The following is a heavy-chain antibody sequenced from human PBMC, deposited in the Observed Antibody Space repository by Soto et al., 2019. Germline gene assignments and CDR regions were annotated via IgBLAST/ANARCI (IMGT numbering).Heavy chain of an antibody. Sequence: PVWSMGLSSAASGFTVSNHDIDWVRQAPGKGLEWVGRSRDKPQGYSTAYAASVKGRFTTSRDESKNSAYLQMNSLKTEDTAVYYCVRATYFSDSSGYTRCLDYWGQGTLVTVSS. D-gene: IGHD3-22*01. J-gene: IGHJ4*02. CDR3: VRATYFSDSSGYTRCLDY. CDR2: SRDKPQGYST. CDR1: GFTVSNHD. V-gene: IGHV3-72*01.